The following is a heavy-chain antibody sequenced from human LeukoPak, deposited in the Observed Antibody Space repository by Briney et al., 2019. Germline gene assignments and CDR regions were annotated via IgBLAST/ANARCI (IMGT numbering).Heavy chain of an antibody. CDR2: IYHSRYT. V-gene: IGHV4-34*01. CDR3: ARDPTTVVTLPYYFDF. J-gene: IGHJ4*02. Sequence: SETLSLTCAVHGVSFSGNYWSWILQSPEKGLEWIGEIYHSRYTTYNPSLKSRVTISADTSENQLSLRLTSVTAADTALYYCARDPTTVVTLPYYFDFWGQGTLVTVSS. CDR1: GVSFSGNY. D-gene: IGHD4-23*01.